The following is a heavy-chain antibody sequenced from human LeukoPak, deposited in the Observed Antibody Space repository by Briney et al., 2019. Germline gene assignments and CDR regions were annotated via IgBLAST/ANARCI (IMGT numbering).Heavy chain of an antibody. CDR2: LYTGGST. Sequence: GGSLRLSCAASGFTVSSNFMSWFRQAPGKGLEWVSVLYTGGSTHYADSVKGRFTISRDISKNTVHLQMTSLRAEDTAMYYCSKDPRGDFDYGDYRPGYYFDYWAQGPLVTVSS. CDR1: GFTVSSNF. V-gene: IGHV3-53*01. CDR3: SKDPRGDFDYGDYRPGYYFDY. J-gene: IGHJ4*02. D-gene: IGHD4-17*01.